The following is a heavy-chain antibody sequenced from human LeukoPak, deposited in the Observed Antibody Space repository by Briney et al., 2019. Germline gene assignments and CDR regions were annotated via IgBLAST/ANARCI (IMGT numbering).Heavy chain of an antibody. D-gene: IGHD3-9*01. CDR3: ARLGRDYDISTGYYLTYNFDY. Sequence: GESLKISCKGSGYSFTNYWIGWVRQMPGKGLECMGIIYPGDSDVRYSPSFQGQVTISADKSITTAYLQWSSLKASDTAMYYCARLGRDYDISTGYYLTYNFDYWGQGTQVTGSS. V-gene: IGHV5-51*01. CDR1: GYSFTNYW. J-gene: IGHJ4*02. CDR2: IYPGDSDV.